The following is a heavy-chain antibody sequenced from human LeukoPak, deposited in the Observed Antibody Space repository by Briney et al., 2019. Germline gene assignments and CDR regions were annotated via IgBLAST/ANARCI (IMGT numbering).Heavy chain of an antibody. CDR3: ASRAVVAATAFDP. J-gene: IGHJ5*02. Sequence: PSETLSLTCAVYGGSFSGYYWSWIRQPPGKGLEWIGEINHSGSTYYNPSLKIRVTISVDTSKNQFSLKLSSVTAADTAVYYCASRAVVAATAFDPWGQGTLVTVSS. CDR2: INHSGST. V-gene: IGHV4-34*01. D-gene: IGHD2-15*01. CDR1: GGSFSGYY.